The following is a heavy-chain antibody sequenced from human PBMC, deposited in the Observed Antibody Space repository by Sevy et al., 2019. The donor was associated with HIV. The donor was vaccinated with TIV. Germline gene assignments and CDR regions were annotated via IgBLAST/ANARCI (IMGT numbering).Heavy chain of an antibody. CDR3: ARVGADGSGYYGDWFDP. V-gene: IGHV4-59*01. CDR1: GGSISSYY. J-gene: IGHJ5*02. D-gene: IGHD3-22*01. Sequence: SETLSLTCTVSGGSISSYYWSWIRQPPGKGLEWIGYIYYSGSTNYNPSLKSRVTISVDTSKNQFSLKLSSVTAADTAVYYSARVGADGSGYYGDWFDPWGQGTLVTVSS. CDR2: IYYSGST.